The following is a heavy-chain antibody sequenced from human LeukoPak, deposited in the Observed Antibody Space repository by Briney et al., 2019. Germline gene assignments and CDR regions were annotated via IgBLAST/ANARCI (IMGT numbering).Heavy chain of an antibody. D-gene: IGHD5-18*01. CDR3: ASQRGYSYGEYFQH. J-gene: IGHJ1*01. CDR2: IYYSGST. V-gene: IGHV4-39*01. CDR1: GGSINSDSYY. Sequence: SETLSLTCTVSGGSINSDSYYWGWIRQPPGKGLEWIGSIYYSGSTYYNPSLKSRVTISVDTSKNQFSLKLSSVTAADTAVYYCASQRGYSYGEYFQHWGQGTLVTVSS.